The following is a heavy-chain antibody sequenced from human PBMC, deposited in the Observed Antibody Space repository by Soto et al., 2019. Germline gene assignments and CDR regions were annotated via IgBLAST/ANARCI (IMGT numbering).Heavy chain of an antibody. CDR1: GYTFTSYY. V-gene: IGHV1-46*01. D-gene: IGHD6-13*01. CDR3: AREGIAAAGTGYFDY. Sequence: GASVKVSCKASGYTFTSYYMHWVRQAPGQGLEWMGIINPSGGSTSYAQKFQGRVTMTRDTSTSTVYMELSSLRSEDTAVYYCAREGIAAAGTGYFDYWGQGTLVTVSS. CDR2: INPSGGST. J-gene: IGHJ4*02.